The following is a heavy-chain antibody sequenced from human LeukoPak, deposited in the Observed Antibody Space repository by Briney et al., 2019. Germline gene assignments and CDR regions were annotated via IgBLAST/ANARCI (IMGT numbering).Heavy chain of an antibody. Sequence: SETLSLTCTVSCDSITSHYWGWIRQPPGKGLEWIGYVYHTGSTNCHPSLKSRVTISVETSMNQFSLKLRSVTRLDTTVYYCGRSAHDSGYFPFHYWGQGTLVTVSS. CDR1: CDSITSHY. D-gene: IGHD3-22*01. J-gene: IGHJ4*02. CDR3: GRSAHDSGYFPFHY. V-gene: IGHV4-59*11. CDR2: VYHTGST.